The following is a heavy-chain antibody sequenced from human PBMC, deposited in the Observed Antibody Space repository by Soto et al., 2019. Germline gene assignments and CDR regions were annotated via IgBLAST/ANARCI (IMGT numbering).Heavy chain of an antibody. D-gene: IGHD2-15*01. CDR3: ASKDDPFEF. J-gene: IGHJ4*02. CDR1: GYTLPELS. V-gene: IGHV1-24*01. CDR2: FDLGDDET. Sequence: DSVKVSCKVSGYTLPELSIHWVRKAPGKGLEWMGGFDLGDDETIYAQKFQGRVTMTEDTSTDTAYMELSSLRSEDTAVYYCASKDDPFEFWGQGTQVTVSS.